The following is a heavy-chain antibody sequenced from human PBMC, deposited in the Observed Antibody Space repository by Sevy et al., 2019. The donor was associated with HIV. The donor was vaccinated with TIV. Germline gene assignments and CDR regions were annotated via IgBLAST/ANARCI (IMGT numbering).Heavy chain of an antibody. CDR1: GFTFSSYA. J-gene: IGHJ4*02. CDR2: ISYDGSNK. V-gene: IGHV3-30-3*01. Sequence: GGSLRLSCAASGFTFSSYAMHWVRQAPGKGLERVAVISYDGSNKYYADSVKGRFTISRENSKHTMYLQMNCLRAEDTAEHYRAREVQRDGSGYYSDFGYWGQGTLVTVSS. D-gene: IGHD3-22*01. CDR3: AREVQRDGSGYYSDFGY.